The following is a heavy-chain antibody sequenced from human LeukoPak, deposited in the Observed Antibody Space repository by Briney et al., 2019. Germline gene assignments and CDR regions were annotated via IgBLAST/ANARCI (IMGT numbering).Heavy chain of an antibody. Sequence: GGSLRLSCAASGFTFNRYAMSWVRQAPGKGLEWVANIKEDGGEKYYVDSVKGRFTISRDNAKSSLFLQMNSLRTEDTAVYYCATTRGFDYWGQGTLVTVSS. J-gene: IGHJ4*02. D-gene: IGHD1-1*01. CDR1: GFTFNRYA. V-gene: IGHV3-7*03. CDR2: IKEDGGEK. CDR3: ATTRGFDY.